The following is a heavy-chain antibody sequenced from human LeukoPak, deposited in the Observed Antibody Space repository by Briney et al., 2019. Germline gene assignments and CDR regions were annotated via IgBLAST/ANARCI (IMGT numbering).Heavy chain of an antibody. D-gene: IGHD2-2*01. J-gene: IGHJ4*02. Sequence: GGSLRLSCAASGFTFSSYGMHWVRQAPGKGLEWVAFIRYDGSNKYYADSVKGRFTISRDNSKNTLYLQMNSLRAEDAAVYYCTRLPLYCSSTSCYEDYWGQGTLVTVSS. CDR2: IRYDGSNK. CDR1: GFTFSSYG. V-gene: IGHV3-30*02. CDR3: TRLPLYCSSTSCYEDY.